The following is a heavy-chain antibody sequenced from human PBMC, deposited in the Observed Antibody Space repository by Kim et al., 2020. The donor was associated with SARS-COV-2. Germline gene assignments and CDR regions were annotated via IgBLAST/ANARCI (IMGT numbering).Heavy chain of an antibody. CDR3: AVGRQWFFDY. D-gene: IGHD3-22*01. CDR1: GGSFSGYY. Sequence: SETLSLTCSVSGGSFSGYYWSWIRQAPGKGLEWIAYMFYRGSNNYNPSLQSRVSISLDTYKNQYSLKLNSVTAADTAVDYFAVGRQWFFDYWGQGTLVT. V-gene: IGHV4-59*13. J-gene: IGHJ4*02. CDR2: MFYRGSN.